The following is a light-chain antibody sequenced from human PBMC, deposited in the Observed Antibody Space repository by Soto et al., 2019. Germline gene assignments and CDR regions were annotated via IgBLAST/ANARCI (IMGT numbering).Light chain of an antibody. CDR3: LQSYSSPPT. CDR2: AAS. Sequence: DIQMTQSPSSLSASVEDRVIITCRASQSISNHLNWYQQKPGKAPKLLIFAASSLQSGVPSRFSGSRSGPDFTLTISSLQPEYFATYYCLQSYSSPPTFGQGPK. CDR1: QSISNH. J-gene: IGKJ1*01. V-gene: IGKV1-39*01.